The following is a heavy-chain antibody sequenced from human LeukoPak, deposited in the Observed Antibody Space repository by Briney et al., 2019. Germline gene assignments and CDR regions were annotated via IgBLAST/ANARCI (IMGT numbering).Heavy chain of an antibody. J-gene: IGHJ5*02. V-gene: IGHV4-31*03. CDR2: IYYSGST. CDR1: GGSLSSGGYY. Sequence: SETLSLTCTVSGGSLSSGGYYWSWIRQHPGKGLEWIGYIYYSGSTYYNPSLKSRVTISVDTSKNQFSLKLSSVTAADTAVYYCAGIREDSSGYYHNWFDPWGQGTLVTVSS. D-gene: IGHD3-22*01. CDR3: AGIREDSSGYYHNWFDP.